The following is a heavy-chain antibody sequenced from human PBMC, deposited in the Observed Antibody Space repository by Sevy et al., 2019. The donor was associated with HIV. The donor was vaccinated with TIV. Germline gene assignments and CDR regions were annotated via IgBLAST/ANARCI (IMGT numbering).Heavy chain of an antibody. D-gene: IGHD2-2*01. V-gene: IGHV3-33*01. CDR1: GFTFSSYG. Sequence: GGSLRLSCAASGFTFSSYGMHWVRQAPGKGLEWVAVIWNDGSNQYYADSVEGRFTVSRDNSTNTLYLQMNSLRAEDTAVYYCARAPGYCTSTNCYDWFDPWGLGTLVTVSS. CDR3: ARAPGYCTSTNCYDWFDP. CDR2: IWNDGSNQ. J-gene: IGHJ5*02.